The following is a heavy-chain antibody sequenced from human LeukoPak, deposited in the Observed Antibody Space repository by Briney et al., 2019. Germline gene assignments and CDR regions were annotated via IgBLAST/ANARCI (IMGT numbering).Heavy chain of an antibody. CDR3: ARGGDYVGGPDY. CDR2: IYYSGST. V-gene: IGHV4-31*03. Sequence: PSQTLSLTCTVSGGSISSGGYYWSWIRQHPGKGLEWIGYIYYSGSTYYNPSLKSRVTISVDTSKNQFSLKLSSVTAADTAVSYCARGGDYVGGPDYWGQGTLVTVSS. CDR1: GGSISSGGYY. J-gene: IGHJ4*02. D-gene: IGHD4-17*01.